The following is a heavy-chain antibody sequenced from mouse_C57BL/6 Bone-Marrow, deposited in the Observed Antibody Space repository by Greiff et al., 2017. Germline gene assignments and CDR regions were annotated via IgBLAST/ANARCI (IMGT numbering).Heavy chain of an antibody. CDR3: ARVPFYCYGSSHWYFDV. CDR2: ILPGSGST. J-gene: IGHJ1*03. D-gene: IGHD1-1*01. Sequence: VKLQESGAELMKPGASVKLSCKATGYPFTGYWIEWVKQRPGHGLEWIGEILPGSGSTNYNEKFKGKATFTADTSSNTAYMQLSSLTTEDSAIYYCARVPFYCYGSSHWYFDVWGTGTPVTVSS. V-gene: IGHV1-9*01. CDR1: GYPFTGYW.